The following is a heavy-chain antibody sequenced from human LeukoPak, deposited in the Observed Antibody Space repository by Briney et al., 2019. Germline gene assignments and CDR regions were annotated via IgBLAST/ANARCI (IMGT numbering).Heavy chain of an antibody. CDR2: IKQDGSEK. D-gene: IGHD2-15*01. CDR1: GFTFSSYW. J-gene: IGHJ6*03. Sequence: GGSLRLSCAASGFTFSSYWMSWVRQAPGKGLEWVANIKQDGSEKYYVDSVKGRFTISRDNAKNSLYLQMNSLRAEDAAVYYCARDMAYCSGGSCYLLPYYYYYYMDVWGKGTTVTVSS. CDR3: ARDMAYCSGGSCYLLPYYYYYYMDV. V-gene: IGHV3-7*01.